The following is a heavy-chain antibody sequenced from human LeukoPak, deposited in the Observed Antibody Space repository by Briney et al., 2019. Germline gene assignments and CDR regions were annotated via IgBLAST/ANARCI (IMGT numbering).Heavy chain of an antibody. CDR1: GDSISSSIYY. D-gene: IGHD3-10*01. J-gene: IGHJ5*02. V-gene: IGHV4-39*01. CDR2: IYYNGYT. CDR3: ARQGGDTMVRGVVRDWFDP. Sequence: PSETLSLTCTVSGDSISSSIYYWGWIRQPPGKGLEWIGCIYYNGYTYYTSSLKSRVTIFVNTSKNKFSLKLISVTAADTAVYYCARQGGDTMVRGVVRDWFDPWGQGTLVTVSS.